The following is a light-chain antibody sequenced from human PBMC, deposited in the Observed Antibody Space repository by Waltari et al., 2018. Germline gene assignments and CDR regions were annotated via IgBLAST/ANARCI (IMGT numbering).Light chain of an antibody. CDR2: WAS. V-gene: IGKV4-1*01. CDR1: QSVLYSSNSQNY. J-gene: IGKJ1*01. CDR3: QQYYSTPPT. Sequence: DIVMTQSPDSLAVSLGERVTINCKSSQSVLYSSNSQNYLAWYQQKPGQPPKLPIYWASAREAGVPDRFSGSESGTDFTLTISSLQAEDVAVYYCQQYYSTPPTFGQGTKVEIK.